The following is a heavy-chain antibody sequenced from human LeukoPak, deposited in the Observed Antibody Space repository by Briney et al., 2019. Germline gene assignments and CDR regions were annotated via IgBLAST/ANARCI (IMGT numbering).Heavy chain of an antibody. CDR3: ARGVSAAHSFSLPPRTGRQFDP. CDR2: INHSGST. D-gene: IGHD6-13*01. CDR1: GGSFSDYY. Sequence: SETLSLTCAVYGGSFSDYYWSWIRQPPGKGLEWIGEINHSGSTNYNPSLKSRVTISVDTSKNQFSLKLSSVTAADTAVYYCARGVSAAHSFSLPPRTGRQFDPWGQGTLVTVSS. V-gene: IGHV4-34*01. J-gene: IGHJ5*02.